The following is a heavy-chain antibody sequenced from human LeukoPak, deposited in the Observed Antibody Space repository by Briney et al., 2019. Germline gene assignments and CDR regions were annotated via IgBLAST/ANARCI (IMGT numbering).Heavy chain of an antibody. CDR1: GFTFSSDW. CDR3: ARDFSPHYSGTYYDAFDI. Sequence: PGGSLRLSCAASGFTFSSDWMTWVRQAPGKGLEWVANIKQDGSKKNYVDSVKGRFTISTDNAKNSVYLQMDSLRAEDTAVYYCARDFSPHYSGTYYDAFDIWGQGTMVTVSS. V-gene: IGHV3-7*01. D-gene: IGHD1-26*01. J-gene: IGHJ3*02. CDR2: IKQDGSKK.